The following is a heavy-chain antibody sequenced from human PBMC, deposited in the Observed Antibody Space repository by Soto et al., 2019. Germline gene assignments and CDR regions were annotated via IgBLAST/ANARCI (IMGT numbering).Heavy chain of an antibody. V-gene: IGHV3-11*04. CDR2: ISSSGSTI. J-gene: IGHJ6*02. D-gene: IGHD3-10*01. Sequence: GGSLRLSCAASGFTFSDYYMSWIRQAPGKGLEWVSYISSSGSTIYYADSVKGRFTISRDNAKNSLYLQMNSLRAEDTAVYYCARDSATYYYGSGSYYKHGMDVWGQGTTVTVSS. CDR3: ARDSATYYYGSGSYYKHGMDV. CDR1: GFTFSDYY.